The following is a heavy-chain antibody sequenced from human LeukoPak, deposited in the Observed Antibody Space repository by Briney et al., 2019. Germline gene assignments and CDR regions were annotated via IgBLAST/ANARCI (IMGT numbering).Heavy chain of an antibody. D-gene: IGHD3-10*01. V-gene: IGHV3-74*01. CDR1: GFTFSSYW. J-gene: IGHJ4*02. CDR3: ACTMVRGVIKYY. Sequence: GRSLRLSCAASGFTFSSYWMHWVRQAPGKGLVWVSRINSDGSSTSYADSVKGRFTISRDNAKNTLYLQMNSLRAEDTAVYYCACTMVRGVIKYYWGQGTLVTVSS. CDR2: INSDGSST.